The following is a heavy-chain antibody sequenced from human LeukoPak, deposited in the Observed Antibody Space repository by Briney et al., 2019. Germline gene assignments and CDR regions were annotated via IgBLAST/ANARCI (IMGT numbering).Heavy chain of an antibody. D-gene: IGHD3-9*01. Sequence: SETLSLTCTVSGGSISSYYWSWIRQPPGKGLEWIGYIYYSGSTNYNPSLKSRVTISVDTSKNQFSLKLSSVTAADTAVYYCARHWQRLGDFDYWGQGTLVTVSS. CDR2: IYYSGST. CDR3: ARHWQRLGDFDY. CDR1: GGSISSYY. J-gene: IGHJ4*02. V-gene: IGHV4-59*08.